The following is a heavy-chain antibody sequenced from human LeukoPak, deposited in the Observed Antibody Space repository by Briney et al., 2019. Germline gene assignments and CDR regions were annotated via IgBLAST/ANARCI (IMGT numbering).Heavy chain of an antibody. V-gene: IGHV3-13*01. J-gene: IGHJ4*02. CDR2: IDPAGDA. CDR3: ATSPLGQQWLQG. Sequence: GGSLRLSRATSGFTYRNYDMHWVRQAAGKGLEWVSVIDPAGDAYYRGSVKGRFTVSRENAKDPLHLQMNSLRAEDTAVYYCATSPLGQQWLQGWGQGTLVTVSS. D-gene: IGHD6-19*01. CDR1: GFTYRNYD.